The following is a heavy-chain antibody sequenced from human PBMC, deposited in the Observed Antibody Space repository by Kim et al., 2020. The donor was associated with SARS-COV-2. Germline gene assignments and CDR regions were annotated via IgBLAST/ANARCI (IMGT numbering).Heavy chain of an antibody. V-gene: IGHV4-59*13. CDR3: ARDRSEFDY. CDR2: IYHSGST. J-gene: IGHJ4*02. CDR1: GGSISNYY. Sequence: SETLSLTCTVSGGSISNYYWSWIRQPPGKGLEWIGYIYHSGSTNYNPSLESRVTISLDTSKNQFSLKLSSVTAADTAVYYCARDRSEFDYWGQGTLVTVSS.